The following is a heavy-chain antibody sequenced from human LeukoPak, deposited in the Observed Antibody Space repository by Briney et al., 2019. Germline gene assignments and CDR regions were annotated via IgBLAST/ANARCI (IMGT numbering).Heavy chain of an antibody. J-gene: IGHJ4*02. CDR2: ISGSSSYM. V-gene: IGHV3-21*01. CDR3: AKAYYDSSGYSYYFDY. CDR1: GFPFSAYS. Sequence: GGSLRLSCAASGFPFSAYSMNWVRQAPGKGLEWVSSISGSSSYMFYADSGKGRFTISRDNAKNSLYLQMNSLRAEDTAVYSCAKAYYDSSGYSYYFDYWGQGTLVTVSS. D-gene: IGHD3-22*01.